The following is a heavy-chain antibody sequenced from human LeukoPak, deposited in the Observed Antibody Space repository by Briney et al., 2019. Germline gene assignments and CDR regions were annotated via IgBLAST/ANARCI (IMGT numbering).Heavy chain of an antibody. CDR2: ISYDGSNK. CDR3: AKKGECSSRSCYEEEGDYFDY. V-gene: IGHV3-30-3*01. D-gene: IGHD2-2*01. CDR1: GFTFSSYA. J-gene: IGHJ4*02. Sequence: PGGSLRLSCAGSGFTFSSYAMHWVRQAPGKGLEWVAVISYDGSNKYYADSVKGRFTISRDNSKNTLYLQMNSLRVEDTAVYYCAKKGECSSRSCYEEEGDYFDYWGQGSLVTVSS.